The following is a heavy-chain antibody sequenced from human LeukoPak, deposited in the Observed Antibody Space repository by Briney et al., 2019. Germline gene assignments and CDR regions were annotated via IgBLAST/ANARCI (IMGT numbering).Heavy chain of an antibody. V-gene: IGHV4-4*07. CDR1: GGSISSYY. CDR2: IYTSGST. Sequence: SETLSLTCTVSGGSISSYYWSWIRQPAGKGLEWIGRIYTSGSTNYNPSLKSRVTMSVDTSKNQFSLKLSSVTAADTAVYNCARDASIAAAGYMDVWGKGTTVTVSS. J-gene: IGHJ6*03. CDR3: ARDASIAAAGYMDV. D-gene: IGHD6-13*01.